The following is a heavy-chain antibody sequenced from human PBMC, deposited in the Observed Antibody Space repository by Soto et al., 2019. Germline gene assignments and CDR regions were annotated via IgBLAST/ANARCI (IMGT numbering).Heavy chain of an antibody. CDR3: GKDRGDLGGLDV. V-gene: IGHV3-9*01. D-gene: IGHD2-21*02. CDR1: EFTFDDYA. J-gene: IGHJ3*01. CDR2: ISWNSDSI. Sequence: EVQLVESGGDLEQPGRSLRLSCAASEFTFDDYAMHWVRQAPGKGLEWVSGISWNSDSIGYADSVKGRLTISRENAETSLYLQMNSLRAEDTAFYYCGKDRGDLGGLDVWGQGIMVTVSS.